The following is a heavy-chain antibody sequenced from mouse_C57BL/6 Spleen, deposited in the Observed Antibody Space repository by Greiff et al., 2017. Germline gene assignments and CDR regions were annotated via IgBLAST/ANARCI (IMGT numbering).Heavy chain of an antibody. Sequence: VQLQQSGAELVRPGASVKLSCKASGYTFTDYYINWVKQRPGQGLEWIGRIYPGSGNTDYNEKFKGKATLTAEKSSSTAYMQLSSLTSEDSAVYYCARIDGRYDDFGDWGKGTTLTVSS. D-gene: IGHD1-1*02. V-gene: IGHV1-76*01. J-gene: IGHJ2*01. CDR1: GYTFTDYY. CDR2: IYPGSGNT. CDR3: ARIDGRYDDFGD.